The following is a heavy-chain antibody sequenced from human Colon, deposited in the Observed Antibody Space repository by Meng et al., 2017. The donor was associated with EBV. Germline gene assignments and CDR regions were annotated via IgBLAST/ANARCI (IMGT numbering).Heavy chain of an antibody. V-gene: IGHV4-30-2*01. CDR3: ARDTSTWGNKGLDH. D-gene: IGHD7-27*01. CDR2: IYHSGST. J-gene: IGHJ4*02. Sequence: QLQLQESGSGLVKPSHTLSLTCVVSGDSVTNGGYSWSWIRQPPGKGLEWIGYIYHSGSTKYNPSLKSRVTISVDTSKNQFSLKLSSVTAADTAVYYCARDTSTWGNKGLDHWGQGIRVTVSS. CDR1: GDSVTNGGYS.